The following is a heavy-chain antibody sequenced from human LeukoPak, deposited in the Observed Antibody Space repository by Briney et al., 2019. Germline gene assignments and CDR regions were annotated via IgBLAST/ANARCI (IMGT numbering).Heavy chain of an antibody. D-gene: IGHD1-26*01. CDR2: ISWDGGST. Sequence: GGSLRLSCAASRFTFDDYAMHWVRQAPGKGLEWVSLISWDGGSTHYADSVKGRFTFSRDNSKNSLYLQMNSLRAEDTALYYCAKASGTYLYYFDYWGQGTLVTVSS. V-gene: IGHV3-43D*03. CDR1: RFTFDDYA. CDR3: AKASGTYLYYFDY. J-gene: IGHJ4*02.